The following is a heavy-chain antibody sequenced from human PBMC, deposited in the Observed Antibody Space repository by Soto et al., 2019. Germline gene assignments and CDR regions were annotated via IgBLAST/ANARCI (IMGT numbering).Heavy chain of an antibody. CDR3: ARDRPSEITMVRGVHYYYMDV. CDR1: GGTFSSYT. CDR2: IIPILCIA. D-gene: IGHD3-10*01. Sequence: ASVKVSCKASGGTFSSYTISWVRQAPGQGLEWMGRIIPILCIANYAQKFQGRVTITADKSTSTAYMELSSLRSEDTAVYYCARDRPSEITMVRGVHYYYMDVWGKGTTVTVSS. J-gene: IGHJ6*03. V-gene: IGHV1-69*04.